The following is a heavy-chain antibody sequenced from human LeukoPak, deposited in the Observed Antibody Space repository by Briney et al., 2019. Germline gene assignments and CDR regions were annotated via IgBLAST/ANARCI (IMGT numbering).Heavy chain of an antibody. V-gene: IGHV3-23*01. CDR2: ISGSGGST. CDR1: GFTFSSYA. D-gene: IGHD6-19*01. Sequence: GGSLRLSCAASGFTFSSYAMSWVRQAPGKGLEWVSVISGSGGSTYYADSVKGRFTISRDISKNTLYLQMNSLRAEDTAVYYCAKETGYSSGWRDYWGQGTLVTVSS. J-gene: IGHJ4*02. CDR3: AKETGYSSGWRDY.